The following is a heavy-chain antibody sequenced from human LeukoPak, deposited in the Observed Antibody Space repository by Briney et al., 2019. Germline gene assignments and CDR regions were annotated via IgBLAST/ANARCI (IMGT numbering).Heavy chain of an antibody. J-gene: IGHJ6*02. D-gene: IGHD4-23*01. CDR2: IYSGGST. V-gene: IGHV3-66*01. CDR1: GFTVSSNY. Sequence: GGSLRLSCAASGFTVSSNYMSWVRQAPGKGLEWVSVIYSGGSTYYADSVKGRFAISRDNSKNTLYLQMNSLRAEDTAVYYCARSPTPPYYYGMDVWGQGTTVTVSS. CDR3: ARSPTPPYYYGMDV.